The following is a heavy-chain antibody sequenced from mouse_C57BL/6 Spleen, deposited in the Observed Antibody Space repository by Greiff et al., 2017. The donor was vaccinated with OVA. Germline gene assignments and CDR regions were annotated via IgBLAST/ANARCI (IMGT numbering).Heavy chain of an antibody. CDR1: GYTFTSYW. CDR3: ARVAGYDYDWFAY. D-gene: IGHD2-4*01. J-gene: IGHJ3*01. Sequence: QVQLKQPGAELVMPGASVKLSCKASGYTFTSYWMHWVKQRPGQGLEWIGEIDPSDSYTNYNQKFKGKSTLTVDKSSSTAYMQLSSLTSEDSAVYYCARVAGYDYDWFAYWGQGTLVTVSA. V-gene: IGHV1-69*01. CDR2: IDPSDSYT.